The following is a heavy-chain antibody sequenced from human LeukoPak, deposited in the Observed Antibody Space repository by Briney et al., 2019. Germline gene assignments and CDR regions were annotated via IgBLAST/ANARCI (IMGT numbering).Heavy chain of an antibody. Sequence: SETLSLTCTVSGGSISGYYWSWIRQSPGKGLEWIGYSDYSGGTNYNPSLKSRVTISIDTSKNQFSLKLSSVTAADTAVYYCARANLDDIAAAGRFDYWGQGTLVTVSS. CDR3: ARANLDDIAAAGRFDY. CDR2: SDYSGGT. V-gene: IGHV4-59*12. J-gene: IGHJ4*02. CDR1: GGSISGYY. D-gene: IGHD6-13*01.